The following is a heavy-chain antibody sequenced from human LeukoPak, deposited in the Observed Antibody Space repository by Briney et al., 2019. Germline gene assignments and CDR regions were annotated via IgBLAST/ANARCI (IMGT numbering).Heavy chain of an antibody. V-gene: IGHV1-46*01. D-gene: IGHD6-19*01. CDR2: INPSGGST. Sequence: ASVKVSCKASGYTFTSYYMHWVRQAPGQGLEWMGIINPSGGSTSYAQKFQGRVTMTRDTSTSTVYMELSSLRSEDTAVYYCARDWGRAHSSGWYFDYWGQGTLVTVSS. J-gene: IGHJ4*02. CDR1: GYTFTSYY. CDR3: ARDWGRAHSSGWYFDY.